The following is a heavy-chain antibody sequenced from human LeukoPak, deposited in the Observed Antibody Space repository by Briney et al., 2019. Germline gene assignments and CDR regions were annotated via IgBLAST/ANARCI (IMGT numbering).Heavy chain of an antibody. V-gene: IGHV3-23*01. D-gene: IGHD1-14*01. CDR2: ISGSGGST. Sequence: QSGGSLRLSCAASGFTVSSNYMSWVRQAPGKGLEWVSAISGSGGSTYYADSVKGRFTISRDNSKNTLYLQMNSLRAEDTAVYYCAKRTEYYFDYWGQGTLVTVSS. CDR3: AKRTEYYFDY. CDR1: GFTVSSNY. J-gene: IGHJ4*02.